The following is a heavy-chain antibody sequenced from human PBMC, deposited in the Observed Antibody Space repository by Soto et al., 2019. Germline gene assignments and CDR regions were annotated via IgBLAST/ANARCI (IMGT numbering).Heavy chain of an antibody. J-gene: IGHJ6*02. V-gene: IGHV1-69*01. D-gene: IGHD2-15*01. CDR2: IIPIFGTA. CDR1: GGTFSSYA. CDR3: ARDRGYCSGGSCYYYYGIDV. Sequence: QVQLVQSGAEVKKPGSSVKVSCKASGGTFSSYAISWVRQAPGQGLEWMGGIIPIFGTANYAQKFQGRVTIAADESTSTAYMELSSLRSEDTAVYYCARDRGYCSGGSCYYYYGIDVWGQGTTVTVSS.